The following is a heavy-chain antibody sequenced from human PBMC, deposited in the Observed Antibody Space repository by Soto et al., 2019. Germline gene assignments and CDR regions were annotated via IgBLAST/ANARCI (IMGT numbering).Heavy chain of an antibody. CDR1: GSTFSSYS. D-gene: IGHD6-19*01. Sequence: EVQLVESGGGLVKPGGSLRLSCAASGSTFSSYSMNWVRQAPGKGLEWVSSISSSSSYIYYADSVKGRFTISRDNAKNSLYLQMNSLRAEDTAVYYCARPQEEAVWDYWGQGTLVTVSS. CDR3: ARPQEEAVWDY. V-gene: IGHV3-21*01. CDR2: ISSSSSYI. J-gene: IGHJ4*02.